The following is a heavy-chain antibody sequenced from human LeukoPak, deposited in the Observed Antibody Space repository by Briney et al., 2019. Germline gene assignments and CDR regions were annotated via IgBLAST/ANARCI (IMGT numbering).Heavy chain of an antibody. CDR3: ARIGHEDYYFDY. CDR1: GGSISSYY. Sequence: SETLSLTCTVSGGSISSYYWSWIRQPPGKGLEWIGYIYNSGSTNYNPSLKSRVTISVDTSENQFSLKLSSVTAADTAVYYCARIGHEDYYFDYWGQGTLVTVSS. CDR2: IYNSGST. V-gene: IGHV4-59*01. J-gene: IGHJ4*02.